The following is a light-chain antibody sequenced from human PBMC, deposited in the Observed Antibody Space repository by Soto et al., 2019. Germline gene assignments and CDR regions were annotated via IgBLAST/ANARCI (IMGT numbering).Light chain of an antibody. CDR1: QSISSY. CDR3: QQLFMYPPT. J-gene: IGKJ3*01. V-gene: IGKV1-39*01. CDR2: AAS. Sequence: DIQMTQSPSSLSASVGDRVTITCRASQSISSYLNWHQQKPGKAPKLLIYAASSLQSGVPSRFSGSGSGTDFTLTISSLLPEDLATYYCQQLFMYPPTFGPGTKVDIK.